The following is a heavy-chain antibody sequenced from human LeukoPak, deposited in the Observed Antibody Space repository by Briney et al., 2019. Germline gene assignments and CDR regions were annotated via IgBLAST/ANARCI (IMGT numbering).Heavy chain of an antibody. CDR3: ARDLYSSSSLPQWFDP. J-gene: IGHJ5*02. V-gene: IGHV3-21*01. Sequence: GGSLRLSCAASGFTFSSYSMNWVRQAPGKGLEWVSSISSSSSYIYYADSVKGRFTISRDNAENSLYLQMNSLRAEDTAVYYCARDLYSSSSLPQWFDPWGQGTLVTVSS. CDR2: ISSSSSYI. CDR1: GFTFSSYS. D-gene: IGHD6-6*01.